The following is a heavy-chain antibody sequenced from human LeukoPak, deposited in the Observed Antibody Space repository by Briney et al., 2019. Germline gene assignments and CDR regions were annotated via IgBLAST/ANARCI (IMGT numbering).Heavy chain of an antibody. CDR1: GGSISSSNW. Sequence: SETLSLTCAVSGGSISSSNWWSWVRQPPGKGLEWIGEIYHSGSTNYNPSLKSRVTISVDKSKNQFSLKLSSVTAADTAVYYCARLKGKGYCSSTSCPGDWFDPWGQGTLVTVSS. V-gene: IGHV4-4*02. CDR3: ARLKGKGYCSSTSCPGDWFDP. CDR2: IYHSGST. D-gene: IGHD2-2*01. J-gene: IGHJ5*02.